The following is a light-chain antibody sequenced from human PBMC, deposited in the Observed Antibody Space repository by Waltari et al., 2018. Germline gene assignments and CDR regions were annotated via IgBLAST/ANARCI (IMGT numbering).Light chain of an antibody. CDR3: ISYTASGAWL. J-gene: IGLJ3*02. CDR2: DVN. V-gene: IGLV2-14*01. CDR1: SGDVGGYNY. Sequence: QSALTQPASVSGSPGQSITISCAGSSGDVGGYNYVSWYQQYPGNAPKLMIYDVNKRPSGVSYRFSGSNSGNTASLTISGLQGEDEADYYCISYTASGAWLFGGGTKLTVL.